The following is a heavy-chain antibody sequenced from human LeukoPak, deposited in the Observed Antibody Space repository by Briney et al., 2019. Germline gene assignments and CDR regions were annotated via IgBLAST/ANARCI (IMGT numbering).Heavy chain of an antibody. V-gene: IGHV3-21*01. Sequence: TGGSLRLSCAASGFTFSSYSMNWVRQAPGKGLEWVSSISSSSSYIYYADSVKGRFTISRDNAKNSLYLQMNSLRAEDTAVYYCAGARLYCSSTSCPNQGFDPWGQGTLVTVSS. CDR3: AGARLYCSSTSCPNQGFDP. CDR2: ISSSSSYI. J-gene: IGHJ5*02. CDR1: GFTFSSYS. D-gene: IGHD2-2*01.